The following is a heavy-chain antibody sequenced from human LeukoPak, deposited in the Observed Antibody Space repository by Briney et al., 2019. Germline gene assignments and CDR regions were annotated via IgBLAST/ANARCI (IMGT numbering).Heavy chain of an antibody. D-gene: IGHD3-22*01. CDR1: GGSISSYY. CDR2: IYSSGST. CDR3: ARGPYSYDSSGAFDI. Sequence: PSETLSLTCTVSGGSISSYYWSWIRQPAGKGLEWIGRIYSSGSTNYNPSLKSRVTMSVDTSKNQFSLKLSSVTAADTAVYFCARGPYSYDSSGAFDIWGQGTMVTVSS. J-gene: IGHJ3*02. V-gene: IGHV4-4*07.